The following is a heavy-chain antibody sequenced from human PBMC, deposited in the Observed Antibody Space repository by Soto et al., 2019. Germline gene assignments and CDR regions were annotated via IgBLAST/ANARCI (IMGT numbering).Heavy chain of an antibody. Sequence: GESLKISCKGSGYSFTSYWIGWVRQMPGKGLEWMGIIYPGDSDTRYSPSSQGQVTISADKSISTAYLQWSSLKASDTAMYYCARPVGATTEPLGAFDIWGQGTMVTVSS. J-gene: IGHJ3*02. D-gene: IGHD1-26*01. CDR2: IYPGDSDT. CDR3: ARPVGATTEPLGAFDI. V-gene: IGHV5-51*01. CDR1: GYSFTSYW.